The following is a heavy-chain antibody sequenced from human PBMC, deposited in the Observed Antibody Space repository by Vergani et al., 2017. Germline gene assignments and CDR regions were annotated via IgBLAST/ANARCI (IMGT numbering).Heavy chain of an antibody. CDR2: IYSTGST. CDR3: ARRSGIVYDIFSGTQYFFDF. D-gene: IGHD3-9*01. Sequence: QVQLEESGPGLVKPSENLSLTCTVSGGSFNTYYWSWIRQSPGKGLEWSGYIYSTGSTNYNPSLNSRVTMSVDTSKNQFSLKLRSVTAADTAVYYCARRSGIVYDIFSGTQYFFDFWGQGTLVTVSS. V-gene: IGHV4-59*13. CDR1: GGSFNTYY. J-gene: IGHJ4*02.